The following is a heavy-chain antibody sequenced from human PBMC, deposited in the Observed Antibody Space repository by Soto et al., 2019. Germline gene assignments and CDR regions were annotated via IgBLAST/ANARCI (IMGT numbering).Heavy chain of an antibody. J-gene: IGHJ4*02. CDR3: ARASITLSYDFWSGRKAYFDY. Sequence: PGGSLRLSCVGTGFTLSSYATSWVRQAPEKGLEWVSSISSSGGDTYYAGSVKGRFTISRENAKNSLYLQMNSLRAEDTAVYYCARASITLSYDFWSGRKAYFDYWGQGTLVTVSS. CDR1: GFTLSSYA. V-gene: IGHV3-21*04. D-gene: IGHD3-3*01. CDR2: ISSSGGDT.